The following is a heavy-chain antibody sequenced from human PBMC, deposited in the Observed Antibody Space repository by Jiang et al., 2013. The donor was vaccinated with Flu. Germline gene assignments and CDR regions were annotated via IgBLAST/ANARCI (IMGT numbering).Heavy chain of an antibody. J-gene: IGHJ6*01. D-gene: IGHD2/OR15-2a*01. Sequence: GAEVKKPGESLKISCKGSGYIFNNYWIGWVRQMPGKGLEWMGIIYSGDSDTRYSPSFQGQVTISADKFISTAYLQWSSLKASDTAMYYCARGIVPVSHGDYYYAMDVWGQGTTVTVSS. V-gene: IGHV5-51*03. CDR2: IYSGDSDT. CDR1: GYIFNNYW. CDR3: ARGIVPVSHGDYYYAMDV.